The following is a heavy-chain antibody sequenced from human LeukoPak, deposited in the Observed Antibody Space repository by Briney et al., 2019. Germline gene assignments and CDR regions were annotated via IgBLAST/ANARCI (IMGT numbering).Heavy chain of an antibody. CDR1: GYSFTSYW. Sequence: GESLKISCKGSGYSFTSYWIGWVRQMPGKGLEWMGIIYPGDSDTRYSPSFQGQVTISADKSISTAYLQWSSLKASDTAMYYCARLSYDFWSGYKSKPNWFDPWGQGTLVTVSS. CDR3: ARLSYDFWSGYKSKPNWFDP. V-gene: IGHV5-51*01. CDR2: IYPGDSDT. J-gene: IGHJ5*02. D-gene: IGHD3-3*01.